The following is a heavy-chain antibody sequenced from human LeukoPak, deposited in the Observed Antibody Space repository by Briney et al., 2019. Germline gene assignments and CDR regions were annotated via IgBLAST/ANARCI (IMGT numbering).Heavy chain of an antibody. CDR1: GGSISSYY. Sequence: SETLSLTCTVSGGSISSYYWSWIRQPAGKGLEWIGRIYTSGSANYNPSLKSRVTMSVDTSKNQFSLKLSSVTAADTAVYYCARDQGFFLKYLGMDVWGKGTTVTVSS. CDR3: ARDQGFFLKYLGMDV. V-gene: IGHV4-4*07. J-gene: IGHJ6*03. CDR2: IYTSGSA. D-gene: IGHD3-3*01.